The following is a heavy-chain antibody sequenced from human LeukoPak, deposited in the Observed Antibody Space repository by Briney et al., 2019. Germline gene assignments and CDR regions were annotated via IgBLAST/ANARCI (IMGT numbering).Heavy chain of an antibody. Sequence: SQTLSLTCAISGDSFSNNIATWNWVRQSPSRGLEWLGRTYYRSKWYNDYGVSVKSRININPDTSKNHFSLQLSSVTPEDTAAYYCVRGGQGDGHSADEGFDIWGQGTMVTVS. CDR1: GDSFSNNIAT. CDR2: TYYRSKWYN. D-gene: IGHD5-18*01. V-gene: IGHV6-1*01. J-gene: IGHJ3*02. CDR3: VRGGQGDGHSADEGFDI.